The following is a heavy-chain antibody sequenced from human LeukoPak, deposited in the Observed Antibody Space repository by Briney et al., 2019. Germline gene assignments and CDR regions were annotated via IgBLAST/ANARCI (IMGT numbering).Heavy chain of an antibody. CDR2: IHQHGSKE. CDR3: AGSPELEWTKTRGWECDY. Sequence: GGSLRLSCTTSGFNFRAYWMGWVRQAPGKGLEWVANIHQHGSKENYLDSVKGRFTISRDNAKSSIYLQMNSLRAEDTAIYYCAGSPELEWTKTRGWECDYWGQGTLVTVSS. CDR1: GFNFRAYW. J-gene: IGHJ4*02. D-gene: IGHD1-1*01. V-gene: IGHV3-7*03.